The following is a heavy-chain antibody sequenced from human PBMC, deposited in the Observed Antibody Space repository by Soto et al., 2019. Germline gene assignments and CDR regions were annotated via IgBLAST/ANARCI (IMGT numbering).Heavy chain of an antibody. CDR3: ARVNQLSPYAIDF. V-gene: IGHV4-30-2*01. D-gene: IGHD2-2*01. CDR1: GGSISSGGYS. Sequence: PSENLYLTCAVSGGSISSGGYSWSWIRQPTGKGLEWIGYIYHSGSTYYNPSLKSRVTISVDRSKNQFSLKLSSVTAADTAVYYCARVNQLSPYAIDFWGQGITVTVSS. J-gene: IGHJ6*02. CDR2: IYHSGST.